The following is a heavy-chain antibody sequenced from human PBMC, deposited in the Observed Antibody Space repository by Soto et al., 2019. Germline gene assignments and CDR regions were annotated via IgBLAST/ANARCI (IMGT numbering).Heavy chain of an antibody. CDR2: ISVYNGIT. CDR3: ARDLDISGSYYTDY. D-gene: IGHD3-10*01. Sequence: QVQLVQSGVEVKKPGASVKVSCKASGYPFTSAGISWVRQAPGQELEWMGWISVYNGITKYAQKFQGRVTMTTDTSTSTAYMELRSLTSDDTAVYYCARDLDISGSYYTDYWGQGTLVTVSA. V-gene: IGHV1-18*01. CDR1: GYPFTSAG. J-gene: IGHJ4*02.